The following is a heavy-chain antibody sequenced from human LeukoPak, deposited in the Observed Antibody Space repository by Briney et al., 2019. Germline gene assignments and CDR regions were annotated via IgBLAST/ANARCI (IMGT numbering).Heavy chain of an antibody. J-gene: IGHJ6*02. CDR1: GDSVSSNSAA. CDR2: TYYRSKWYN. D-gene: IGHD6-19*01. CDR3: AREGSYSSGWYWDYGMDV. V-gene: IGHV6-1*01. Sequence: SQTLSLTCAISGDSVSSNSAAWNWIRQSPSRGLEWLGRTYYRSKWYNDYAVSVKSRITINPDTSKNQFSRQLNSVTPEDTAVYYCAREGSYSSGWYWDYGMDVWGQGTTVTVSS.